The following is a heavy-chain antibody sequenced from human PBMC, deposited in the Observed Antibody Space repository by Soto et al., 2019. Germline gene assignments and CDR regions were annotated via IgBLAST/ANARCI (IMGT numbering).Heavy chain of an antibody. D-gene: IGHD2-15*01. Sequence: GGSLRLSCAASGFTFSSYAMSWVRQAPGKGLEWVSAISGSGGSTYYADSVKGRFTISRDNSKNTLYLQMNSLRAEDTAVYYCAKDSPQVVVAATPFDYWGQGTLVTVSS. CDR3: AKDSPQVVVAATPFDY. V-gene: IGHV3-23*01. CDR2: ISGSGGST. CDR1: GFTFSSYA. J-gene: IGHJ4*02.